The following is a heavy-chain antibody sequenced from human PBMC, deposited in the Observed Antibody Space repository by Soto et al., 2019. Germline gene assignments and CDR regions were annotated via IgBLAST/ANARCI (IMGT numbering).Heavy chain of an antibody. CDR2: IYYSGST. CDR3: ARDKGARAAGGRDYYYGMDV. J-gene: IGHJ6*02. D-gene: IGHD2-15*01. V-gene: IGHV4-31*03. Sequence: SETLSLTCTVSGGSISSGGYYWGWIRQHPGKGLEWIGYIYYSGSTYYNPSLKSRVTISVDTSKNQFSLKLSSVTAADTAVYYCARDKGARAAGGRDYYYGMDVWGQGXTVTVSS. CDR1: GGSISSGGYY.